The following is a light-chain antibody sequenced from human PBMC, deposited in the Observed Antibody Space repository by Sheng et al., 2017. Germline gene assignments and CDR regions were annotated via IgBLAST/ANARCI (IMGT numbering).Light chain of an antibody. CDR1: ENVSKY. CDR2: DTS. CDR3: QQRYNWPPVT. J-gene: IGKJ5*01. Sequence: EIVLTQSPASLSLSPGERATLSCRASENVSKYLAWFQQKPGQSPRLLIYDTSNRAAGIPDRFSGSGSGTDFTLTIRSLEPADFAIYYCQQRYNWPPVTFGQGTRLEIK. V-gene: IGKV3-11*01.